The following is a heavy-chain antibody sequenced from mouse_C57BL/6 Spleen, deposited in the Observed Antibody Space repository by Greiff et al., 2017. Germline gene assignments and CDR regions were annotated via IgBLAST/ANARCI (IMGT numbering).Heavy chain of an antibody. CDR1: GFTFSSYA. CDR2: ISSGGDYI. CDR3: TRGAPQAWFAY. Sequence: EVQLMESGEGLVKPGGSLKLSCAASGFTFSSYAMSWVRQTPEKRLEWVAYISSGGDYIYYADTVKGRFTISRENARNTLYLQMSSLKSEDTAMYYCTRGAPQAWFAYWGQGTLVTVSA. V-gene: IGHV5-9-1*02. J-gene: IGHJ3*01.